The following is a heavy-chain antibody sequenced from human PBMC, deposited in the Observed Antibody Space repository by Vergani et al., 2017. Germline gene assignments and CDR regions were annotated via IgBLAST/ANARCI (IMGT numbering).Heavy chain of an antibody. V-gene: IGHV3-23*01. D-gene: IGHD2-2*01. CDR3: ARGDRLVVPAAIVFYYYYYGMDV. CDR1: GFTFSSYA. CDR2: ISGSGGST. J-gene: IGHJ6*02. Sequence: EVQLLESGGGLVQPGGSLRLSCAASGFTFSSYAMSWVRQAPGKGLEWVSAISGSGGSTYYADSVKGRFTISRDNAKNSLYLQMNSLSAEDTAVYYCARGDRLVVPAAIVFYYYYYGMDVWGQGTTVTVSS.